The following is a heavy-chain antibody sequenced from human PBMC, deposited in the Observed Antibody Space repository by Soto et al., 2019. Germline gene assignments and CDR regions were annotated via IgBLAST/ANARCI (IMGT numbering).Heavy chain of an antibody. V-gene: IGHV3-30-3*01. Sequence: GGSLRLSCAASGFTFSSYAMHWVRQAPGKGLEWVAVISYDGSNKYYADSVKGRFTISRDNSKNTLYLQMNSLRAEDTAVYYCAREGGAYDTPFYGMDVWGQGTTVTVSS. J-gene: IGHJ6*02. CDR3: AREGGAYDTPFYGMDV. D-gene: IGHD3-9*01. CDR1: GFTFSSYA. CDR2: ISYDGSNK.